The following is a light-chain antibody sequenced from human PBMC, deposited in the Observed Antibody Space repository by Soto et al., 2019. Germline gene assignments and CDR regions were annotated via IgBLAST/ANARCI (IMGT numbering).Light chain of an antibody. V-gene: IGKV3-20*01. CDR1: QSVSSTS. Sequence: EIVLTQSPGTLSLSPGARVTLSCRASQSVSSTSLAWFQQKPGQAPRLLIYGASSRATGISDRFSGSGAGTDFTLAISRLEPEDSAVYYCQQYGTSFPWTFGQGTKVEIK. CDR3: QQYGTSFPWT. CDR2: GAS. J-gene: IGKJ1*01.